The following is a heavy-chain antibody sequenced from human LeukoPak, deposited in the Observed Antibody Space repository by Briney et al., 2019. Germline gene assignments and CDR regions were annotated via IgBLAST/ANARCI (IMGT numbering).Heavy chain of an antibody. V-gene: IGHV3-74*01. CDR3: ARRYCGSPSCVNWFDP. CDR2: INGDGSST. J-gene: IGHJ5*02. Sequence: GGSLRLSCAASGFTFSSYWMYWVRQAPGKRLVWVSRINGDGSSTSYADSVKGRFTISRDNAKNTLFLQMNSLRAEDTAVYYCARRYCGSPSCVNWFDPWGQGALVTVSS. CDR1: GFTFSSYW. D-gene: IGHD2-2*01.